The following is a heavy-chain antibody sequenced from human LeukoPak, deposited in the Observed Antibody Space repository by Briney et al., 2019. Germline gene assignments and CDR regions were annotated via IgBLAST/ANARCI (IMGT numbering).Heavy chain of an antibody. D-gene: IGHD2-2*01. CDR2: IYYSGST. CDR3: ARHAGGYQLPPYYYGMDV. CDR1: GGSISSYY. V-gene: IGHV4-59*08. J-gene: IGHJ6*02. Sequence: SETLSLTCTVSGGSISSYYWSWIRQPPGKGLEWIGYIYYSGSTNYNPSLKSRVTISVDTSKNQFSLKLSSVTAADTAVYYCARHAGGYQLPPYYYGMDVWGQGTTVTVSS.